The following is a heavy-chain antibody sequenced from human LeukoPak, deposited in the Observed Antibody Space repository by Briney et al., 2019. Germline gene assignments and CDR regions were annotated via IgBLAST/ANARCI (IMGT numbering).Heavy chain of an antibody. CDR1: GFTFSSYA. CDR2: ISGSGGST. V-gene: IGHV3-23*01. D-gene: IGHD5-18*01. CDR3: AKVDTAMVGSYDC. J-gene: IGHJ4*02. Sequence: TGGSLRLSCAASGFTFSSYAMSWVRQAPGKGLEWVSGISGSGGSTYYADSVKGRFTISRDNSKNTLYLQMNSLRAEDTAVYYCAKVDTAMVGSYDCWGQGTLVTVSS.